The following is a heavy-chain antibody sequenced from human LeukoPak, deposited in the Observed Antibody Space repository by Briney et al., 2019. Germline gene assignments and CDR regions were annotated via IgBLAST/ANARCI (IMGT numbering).Heavy chain of an antibody. CDR1: GYTFTSYD. CDR3: ARVELGIRYYYMDV. D-gene: IGHD7-27*01. J-gene: IGHJ6*03. CDR2: MNPNSGNT. V-gene: IGHV1-8*01. Sequence: GASVKVSCKASGYTFTSYDINWVRQATGQGLEWMGWMNPNSGNTGYAQKFQGRVTMTRNTSISTAYMELSSLRSEDTAVYYCARVELGIRYYYMDVWGKGTTVTVSS.